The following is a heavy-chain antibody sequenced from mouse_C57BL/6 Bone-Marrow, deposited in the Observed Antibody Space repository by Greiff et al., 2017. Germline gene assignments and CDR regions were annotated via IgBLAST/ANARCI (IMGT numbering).Heavy chain of an antibody. CDR1: GYAFTNYL. Sequence: VQLQQSGAELVRPGTSVKVSCKASGYAFTNYLIEWVKQRPGQGLEWIGVINPGSGGTKYNAKFKGKATLTAYKSSSTAYMQLSSLTSEDSAVYCGAISKNWDSWFAYWGQGTLVTVSA. V-gene: IGHV1-54*01. J-gene: IGHJ3*01. CDR2: INPGSGGT. CDR3: AISKNWDSWFAY. D-gene: IGHD4-1*01.